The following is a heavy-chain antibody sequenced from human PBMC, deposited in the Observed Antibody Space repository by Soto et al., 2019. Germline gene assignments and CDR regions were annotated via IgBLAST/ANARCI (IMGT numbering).Heavy chain of an antibody. D-gene: IGHD3-3*01. CDR2: IYYSGST. CDR1: GGSISSYY. CDR3: ASLRFLEWSVWFDP. Sequence: SETLSLTCTVSGGSISSYYWSWIRQPPGKGLEWIGYIYYSGSTNYNPSLKSRVTISVDTSKNQFSLKLSSVTAADTAVYYCASLRFLEWSVWFDPWGQGTLVTVSS. V-gene: IGHV4-59*01. J-gene: IGHJ5*02.